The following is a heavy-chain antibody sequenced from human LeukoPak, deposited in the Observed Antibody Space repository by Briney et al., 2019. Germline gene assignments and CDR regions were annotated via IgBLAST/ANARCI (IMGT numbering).Heavy chain of an antibody. V-gene: IGHV3-30*18. CDR2: ISYDGSNK. CDR3: AKRASGSYAPFDY. J-gene: IGHJ4*02. Sequence: GGSLRLSCTASGFTFSNYGMHWVRQAPGKGLEWVAVISYDGSNKYYADSVKGRFTISRDNSKNTLYLQMNSLRAEDTAVYYCAKRASGSYAPFDYWGQGTLVTVSS. D-gene: IGHD1-26*01. CDR1: GFTFSNYG.